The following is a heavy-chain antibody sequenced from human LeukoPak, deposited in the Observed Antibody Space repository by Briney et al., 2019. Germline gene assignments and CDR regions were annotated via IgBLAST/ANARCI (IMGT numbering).Heavy chain of an antibody. CDR1: GFTFSSYS. CDR2: ISSDSTYI. V-gene: IGHV3-21*01. CDR3: ARDYSGYSNY. Sequence: GGSLRLSCAASGFTFSSYSMNWVRQAPGKGLEWVSSISSDSTYIYYADSVKGRFTISRDNARNSLYLQMNSLRAEDTAVYYCARDYSGYSNYWGQGALVTVSS. J-gene: IGHJ4*02. D-gene: IGHD4-11*01.